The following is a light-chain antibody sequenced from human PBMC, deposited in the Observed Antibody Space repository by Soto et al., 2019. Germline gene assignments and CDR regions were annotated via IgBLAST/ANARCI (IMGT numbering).Light chain of an antibody. J-gene: IGKJ2*01. CDR2: GAS. V-gene: IGKV3-20*01. CDR3: QQYGSSPDT. CDR1: QSVSSSS. Sequence: EIVLTQSPGTLSLSPGERATLSCRASQSVSSSSLAWYQQNPGQAPRLLIYGASSRATGIPDRFSGSGSGTDFTLTISRLEPEDFAVYYCQQYGSSPDTFGQGTKLEIK.